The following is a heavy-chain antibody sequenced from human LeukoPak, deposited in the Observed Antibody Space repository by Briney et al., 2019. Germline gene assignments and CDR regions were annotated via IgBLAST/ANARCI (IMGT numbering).Heavy chain of an antibody. CDR2: INHSGST. Sequence: PSETLSLTCAVYGGSFSGYYWSWIRQPPGKGLEWIGEINHSGSTNYNPSLKSRVTISVDTSKNQFSLKLSSVTAADTAVYYCARRVILTGYSYYFDYWGQGTLVTVSS. J-gene: IGHJ4*02. CDR1: GGSFSGYY. D-gene: IGHD3-9*01. CDR3: ARRVILTGYSYYFDY. V-gene: IGHV4-34*01.